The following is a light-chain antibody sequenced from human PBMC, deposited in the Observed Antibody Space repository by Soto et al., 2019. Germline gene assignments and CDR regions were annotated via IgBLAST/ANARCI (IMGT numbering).Light chain of an antibody. Sequence: DIKISQSPSTLSASIGDRVTIPCRASQSISSWLAWYQQKPGKGPKLLIYKASSLESGVPSRFSGSGSGTDFTLTISSLEPEDSAIYYCQQRNIWPPVTFGQGTRLEIK. CDR2: KAS. V-gene: IGKV1-5*03. CDR1: QSISSW. J-gene: IGKJ5*01. CDR3: QQRNIWPPVT.